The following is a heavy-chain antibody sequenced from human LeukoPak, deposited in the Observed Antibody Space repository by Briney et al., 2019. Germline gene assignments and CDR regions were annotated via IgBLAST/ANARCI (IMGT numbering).Heavy chain of an antibody. V-gene: IGHV4-4*07. D-gene: IGHD2-2*01. CDR2: IYTSGST. CDR3: AGTYCSSTSCYLTNWFDP. CDR1: GGSISSYY. Sequence: SETLSLTCTVSGGSISSYYWSWIRQPPGKGLEWIGRIYTSGSTNYNPSLKSRVTMSVDTSKNQFSLKLSSVTAADTAVYYCAGTYCSSTSCYLTNWFDPWGQGTLVTVSS. J-gene: IGHJ5*02.